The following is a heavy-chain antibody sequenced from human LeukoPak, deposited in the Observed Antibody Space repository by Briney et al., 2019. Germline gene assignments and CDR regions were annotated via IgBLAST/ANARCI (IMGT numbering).Heavy chain of an antibody. CDR3: ARVPGGGTAAN. D-gene: IGHD1-7*01. Sequence: PSKTLSLTCTVSGGSVSSGSYYWSWIRQPPGKGLEWIGYIYYSGSTNYNPSLKSRVTISVDMSKNQFSLRLSSVTTADTAVYYCARVPGGGTAANWGQGTMVTVSS. V-gene: IGHV4-61*01. CDR1: GGSVSSGSYY. CDR2: IYYSGST. J-gene: IGHJ3*01.